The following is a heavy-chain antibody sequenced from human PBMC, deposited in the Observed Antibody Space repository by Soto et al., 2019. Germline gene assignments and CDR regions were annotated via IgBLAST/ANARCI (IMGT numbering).Heavy chain of an antibody. CDR1: GFTFSSYA. J-gene: IGHJ6*02. D-gene: IGHD3-10*01. V-gene: IGHV3-23*01. CDR3: AKDNSITMDYYYGMDV. Sequence: PGGSLRLSCAASGFTFSSYAMSWVRQAPGKGLEWVSAISGSGGSTYYADSVKGRLTISRDNSKNTLYLQMNSLRAEDTAVYYCAKDNSITMDYYYGMDVWGQGTTVTVSS. CDR2: ISGSGGST.